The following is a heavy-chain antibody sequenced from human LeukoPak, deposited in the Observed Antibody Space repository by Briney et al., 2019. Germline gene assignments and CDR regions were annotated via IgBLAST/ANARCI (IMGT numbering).Heavy chain of an antibody. CDR1: GFTFSSYD. CDR3: AKEEAFSSSWTDY. Sequence: GGSLRLPCAASGFTFSSYDMSWVRQAPGKGLEWVSTISGSGGTTYYADSVRGRFTISRDNSKNTLYLQMNTLRAEDTAVYYCAKEEAFSSSWTDYWGQGTLVTVSS. J-gene: IGHJ4*02. D-gene: IGHD6-13*01. V-gene: IGHV3-23*01. CDR2: ISGSGGTT.